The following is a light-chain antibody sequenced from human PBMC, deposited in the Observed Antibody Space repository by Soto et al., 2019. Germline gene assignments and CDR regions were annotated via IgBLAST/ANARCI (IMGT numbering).Light chain of an antibody. CDR1: QNINNY. CDR3: QQYENLPT. CDR2: DAS. V-gene: IGKV1-33*01. Sequence: DIQMTQSPSSLAASVGDRVTITCQASQNINNYLNWYQQKPGRAPKXLIYDASNLEAGVPSRFRGSGSGTDFTFTIRRLQPEDIATYYCQQYENLPTFGQGTRLEIK. J-gene: IGKJ5*01.